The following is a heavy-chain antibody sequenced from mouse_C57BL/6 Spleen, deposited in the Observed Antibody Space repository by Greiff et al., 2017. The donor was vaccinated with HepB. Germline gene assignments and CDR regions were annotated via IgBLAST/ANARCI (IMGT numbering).Heavy chain of an antibody. CDR3: ARAVVPQAWFAY. D-gene: IGHD1-1*01. CDR2: IDPEDGET. Sequence: VHVKQSGAELVKPGASVKLSCTASGFNIKDYYMHWVKQRTEQGLEWIGRIDPEDGETKYAPKFQGKATITADTSSNTAYLQLSSLTSEDTAVDYCARAVVPQAWFAYWGQGTLVTVSA. V-gene: IGHV14-2*01. CDR1: GFNIKDYY. J-gene: IGHJ3*01.